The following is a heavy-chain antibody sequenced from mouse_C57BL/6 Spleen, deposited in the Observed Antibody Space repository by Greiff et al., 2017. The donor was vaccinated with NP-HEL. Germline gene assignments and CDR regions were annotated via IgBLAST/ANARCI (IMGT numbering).Heavy chain of an antibody. D-gene: IGHD1-1*01. V-gene: IGHV1-54*01. CDR3: ARYYGSSYCFDY. CDR2: INPGSGGT. CDR1: GYAFTNYL. Sequence: VQLQQSGAELVRPGTSVKVSCKASGYAFTNYLIEWVKQRPGQGLEWIGVINPGSGGTNYNEKFKGKATLTADKSSSTDYMQLSSLTSEDAAVYFCARYYGSSYCFDYWGQGTTLTVSS. J-gene: IGHJ2*01.